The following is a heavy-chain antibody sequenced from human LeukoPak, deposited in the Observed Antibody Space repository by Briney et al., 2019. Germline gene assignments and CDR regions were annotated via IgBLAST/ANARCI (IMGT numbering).Heavy chain of an antibody. V-gene: IGHV3-53*01. CDR2: IYSGGST. J-gene: IGHJ4*02. D-gene: IGHD1-26*01. CDR1: GFTVSSNY. CDR3: ARSIVGGTTNY. Sequence: GGSLRLSCAASGFTVSSNYMAWVRQAPGKGLEWVSLIYSGGSTYYADSVKGRFTISRDNSKNMVYLQMNSLRAEDTAVYYCARSIVGGTTNYWGQGTLVTVSS.